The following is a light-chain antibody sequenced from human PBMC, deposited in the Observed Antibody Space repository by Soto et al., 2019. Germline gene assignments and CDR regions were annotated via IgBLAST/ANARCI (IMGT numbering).Light chain of an antibody. CDR3: QQYGSSGT. Sequence: EIVLTQSPGTLSLSPGEGATLSCRASQSISSNFLAWYQQKRGQAPRLLIYDASSRASGIPARFSGRGSGTDFTLTISRLEPEDFAVYYCQQYGSSGTFGQGTKVDIK. CDR2: DAS. V-gene: IGKV3-20*01. CDR1: QSISSNF. J-gene: IGKJ1*01.